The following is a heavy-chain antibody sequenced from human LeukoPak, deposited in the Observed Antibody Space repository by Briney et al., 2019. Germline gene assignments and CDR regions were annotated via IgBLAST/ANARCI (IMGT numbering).Heavy chain of an antibody. CDR3: AKASLAMPLGVIDAFDI. D-gene: IGHD2-2*01. Sequence: PGRSLRLSCAASGFTFSSYGMHWVRQAPGKGLEWVAVISYDGSNKYYADSVKGRFTISRDNSKNTLYLQMNSLRAEDTAVYYCAKASLAMPLGVIDAFDIWGQGTMVTVSS. V-gene: IGHV3-30*18. J-gene: IGHJ3*02. CDR1: GFTFSSYG. CDR2: ISYDGSNK.